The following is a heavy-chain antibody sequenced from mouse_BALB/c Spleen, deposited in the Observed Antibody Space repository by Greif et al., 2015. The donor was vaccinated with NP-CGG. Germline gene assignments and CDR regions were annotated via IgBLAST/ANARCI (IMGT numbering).Heavy chain of an antibody. CDR3: ASGGNYDYFDY. D-gene: IGHD2-1*01. CDR2: IDPSDSET. CDR1: GYTFTSYW. V-gene: IGHV1-69*02. Sequence: VQLQQSGAELVKPGAPVKLSCNASGYTFTSYWMNWVKQRPGRGLGWIGRIDPSDSETHYNHKFKDKATLTVDKSSSTAYIQLSSLTSEDSAVYYCASGGNYDYFDYWGQGTTLTVSS. J-gene: IGHJ2*01.